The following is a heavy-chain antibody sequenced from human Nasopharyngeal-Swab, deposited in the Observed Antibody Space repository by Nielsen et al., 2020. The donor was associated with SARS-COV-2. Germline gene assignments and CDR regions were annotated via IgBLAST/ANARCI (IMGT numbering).Heavy chain of an antibody. V-gene: IGHV5-51*01. Sequence: GESLKISCKGSGYHFADFWIGWVRQMPGKGLEWMGIIFPRDSDTTHSPSFQGQVTISVDRSISTAYLQWSRLQASDTALYYCARSGESEAFDVWGQGTVVTVSP. D-gene: IGHD3-10*01. CDR3: ARSGESEAFDV. CDR1: GYHFADFW. CDR2: IFPRDSDT. J-gene: IGHJ3*01.